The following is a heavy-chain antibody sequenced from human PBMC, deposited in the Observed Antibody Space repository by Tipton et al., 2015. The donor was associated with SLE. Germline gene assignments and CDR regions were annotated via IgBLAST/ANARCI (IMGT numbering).Heavy chain of an antibody. J-gene: IGHJ3*02. CDR1: GGSLSSYY. CDR3: ARTLDALDI. Sequence: TLSLTCTVSGGSLSSYYWSWIRQSPEKGLEWIGRAYTTGSPYYNPSLESRVAISMDTSKNQFSLKLTAVTAADTAVYYCARTLDALDIWGQGTMVTVSS. V-gene: IGHV4-4*07. CDR2: AYTTGSP.